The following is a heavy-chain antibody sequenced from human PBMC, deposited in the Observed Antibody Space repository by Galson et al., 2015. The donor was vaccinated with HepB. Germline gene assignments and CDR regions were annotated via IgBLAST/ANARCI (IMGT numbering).Heavy chain of an antibody. D-gene: IGHD3-10*01. CDR1: GFSFGSYC. V-gene: IGHV3-7*03. CDR2: INQDGGAT. J-gene: IGHJ4*01. CDR3: AREASASGSLDY. Sequence: SLRLSCAASGFSFGSYCMNWVRQAPGKGLEWLANINQDGGATHYVDSVRGRFTISRDNAKSTLSLQMYSLRAEDTAVYYCAREASASGSLDYWGQGSLVTVSS.